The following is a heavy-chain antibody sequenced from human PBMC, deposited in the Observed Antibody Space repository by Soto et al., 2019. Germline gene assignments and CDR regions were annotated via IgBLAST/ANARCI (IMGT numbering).Heavy chain of an antibody. V-gene: IGHV3-15*01. CDR3: TTGARGYCTNGVFYHYYDYCMDV. J-gene: IGHJ6*02. CDR1: GFTFSNAW. CDR2: IKSKTDGGTT. Sequence: GGTPRLSCAASGFTFSNAWMSWVRQAPGKGLEWVGRIKSKTDGGTTDCAAPVNGRFTISRYDSKTTLYLQMNSLKTEDTAVYYCTTGARGYCTNGVFYHYYDYCMDVWLHGTTVTVSS. D-gene: IGHD2-8*01.